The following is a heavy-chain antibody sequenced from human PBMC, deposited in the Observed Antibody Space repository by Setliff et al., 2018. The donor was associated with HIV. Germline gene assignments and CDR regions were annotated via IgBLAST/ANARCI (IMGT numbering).Heavy chain of an antibody. V-gene: IGHV4-59*01. J-gene: IGHJ4*02. CDR1: GGSISNYY. CDR3: ARLRDMEWELIGLDY. Sequence: ASETLSLTCTVSGGSISNYYWSWIRQSPEKGLEWIGYIHYSGSTNYNPSLKSRVTISLDTSRNQFSLKLSSVTAADKAIYYCARLRDMEWELIGLDYWGRGTLVTVSS. D-gene: IGHD1-26*01. CDR2: IHYSGST.